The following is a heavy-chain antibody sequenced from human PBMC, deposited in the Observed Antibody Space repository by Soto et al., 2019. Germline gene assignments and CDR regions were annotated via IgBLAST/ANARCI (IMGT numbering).Heavy chain of an antibody. CDR3: SKGAADYDYVWGTFDY. V-gene: IGHV3-30*18. CDR2: ISYDGSNK. D-gene: IGHD3-16*01. CDR1: GFTFSSYG. J-gene: IGHJ4*02. Sequence: QVQLVESGGGVVQPGRSLRLSCAASGFTFSSYGMHWVSQAPGKGLEWVAVISYDGSNKYYADSVKGRFTISRDNSKNTLYLLMNSLRAEDTAVYYCSKGAADYDYVWGTFDYWGQGTLVTVSS.